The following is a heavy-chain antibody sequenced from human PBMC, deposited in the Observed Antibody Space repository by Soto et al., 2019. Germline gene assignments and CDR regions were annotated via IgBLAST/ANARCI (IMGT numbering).Heavy chain of an antibody. Sequence: ASVKVSCKASGYTFTSYGISWVRQAPGQGLEWMGWISAYNGNTNYAQKLQGRVTMTTDTSTSTAYMELRSLRSDDTAVYYCARDHWYSGSYYVDYWGQGTLVTVSS. CDR1: GYTFTSYG. J-gene: IGHJ4*02. CDR2: ISAYNGNT. CDR3: ARDHWYSGSYYVDY. V-gene: IGHV1-18*01. D-gene: IGHD1-26*01.